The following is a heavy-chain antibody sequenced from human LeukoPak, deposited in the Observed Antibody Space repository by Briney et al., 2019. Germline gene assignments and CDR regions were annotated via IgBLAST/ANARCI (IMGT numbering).Heavy chain of an antibody. J-gene: IGHJ4*02. CDR2: IDWDGGST. CDR3: AKEVGAAGPFDS. Sequence: PGGSLRLSCAASGFTLSSYSMHWLRQAPGKGLEWVSLIDWDGGSTYYSDSVKGRFTISRDNSKNSLFLQMNSLTTEDTAFYYCAKEVGAAGPFDSWGQGTLLTVSS. D-gene: IGHD1-26*01. V-gene: IGHV3-43*01. CDR1: GFTLSSYS.